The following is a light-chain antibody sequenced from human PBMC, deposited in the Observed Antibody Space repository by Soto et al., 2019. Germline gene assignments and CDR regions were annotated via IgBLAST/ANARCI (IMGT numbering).Light chain of an antibody. CDR3: QQYGSSPWT. CDR1: QSVSSSY. Sequence: EIVLTQSPGTLSLSPGERATLSCRASQSVSSSYLAWYQPKTGQAPRLLIYGASSRATGIPDRFSGSGSGTDFTLTISRLEPEDFAVYYCQQYGSSPWTFGQGTKVEIK. CDR2: GAS. V-gene: IGKV3-20*01. J-gene: IGKJ1*01.